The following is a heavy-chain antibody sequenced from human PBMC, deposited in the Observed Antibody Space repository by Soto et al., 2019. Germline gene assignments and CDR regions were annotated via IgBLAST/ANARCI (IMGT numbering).Heavy chain of an antibody. CDR2: INHSGST. J-gene: IGHJ5*02. CDR3: ARGARSGSYYSDWFDP. V-gene: IGHV4-34*01. D-gene: IGHD3-10*01. CDR1: GGSVSGYC. Sequence: SETLSVSCAVYGGSVSGYCWSGIRQPPGKGLEWIGEINHSGSTNYNPSLKSRVTISVDTSKNQFSLKLSSVTAADTAVYYCARGARSGSYYSDWFDPWGQGTLVT.